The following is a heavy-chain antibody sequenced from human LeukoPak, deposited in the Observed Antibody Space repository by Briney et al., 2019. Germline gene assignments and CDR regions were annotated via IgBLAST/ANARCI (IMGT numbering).Heavy chain of an antibody. CDR2: INHSGST. Sequence: SSETLSLTCAVYGGSFSGYYWSWIRQPPGKGLEWIGEINHSGSTNYNPSLKSRVTISVDTSKNQFSLKLSSVTAADTAVYYCARVVDTAMATPYFDYWGQGTLVTVSS. CDR3: ARVVDTAMATPYFDY. D-gene: IGHD5-18*01. J-gene: IGHJ4*02. V-gene: IGHV4-34*01. CDR1: GGSFSGYY.